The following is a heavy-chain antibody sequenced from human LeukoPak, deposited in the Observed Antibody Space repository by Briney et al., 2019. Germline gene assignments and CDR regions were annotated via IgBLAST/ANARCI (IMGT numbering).Heavy chain of an antibody. Sequence: PSETLSLTCTVSGDSINSLDLWGWVRQPPGKGLEWIGEMYLSGTTHSNPSVKSRVTISIDKSKSQFFLNLSSVTATDTAVYYCAGLVGRYSSGLYYYYFDYWGQGTLVTVSS. V-gene: IGHV4-4*02. CDR3: AGLVGRYSSGLYYYYFDY. J-gene: IGHJ4*02. CDR2: MYLSGTT. CDR1: GDSINSLDL. D-gene: IGHD3-22*01.